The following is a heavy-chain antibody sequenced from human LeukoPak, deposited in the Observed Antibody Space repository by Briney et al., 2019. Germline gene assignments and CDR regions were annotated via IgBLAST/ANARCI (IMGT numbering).Heavy chain of an antibody. Sequence: SQTLSLTCTVSGGSISSGGYYWSWIRQHPGKGLEWIGYIYYSGSTYYNPSLKSRVTISVDTYKNQFSLKLSSVTAADTAVYYCWAIVTTIKLDFWGQGTLVTVSS. J-gene: IGHJ4*02. CDR1: GGSISSGGYY. CDR3: WAIVTTIKLDF. CDR2: IYYSGST. V-gene: IGHV4-31*03. D-gene: IGHD5-12*01.